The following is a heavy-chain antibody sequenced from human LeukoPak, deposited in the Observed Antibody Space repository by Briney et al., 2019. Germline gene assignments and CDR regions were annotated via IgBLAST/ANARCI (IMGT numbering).Heavy chain of an antibody. Sequence: GGSLRLSCAASGFTVSSNYMSWVRQAPGKGLEGVSVIYSGGSTYYADSVKGRFTISRDNSKNTLYLQMHSLRAEDTAVYYCARDIAASYSSSWYVLYWGQGTLVTVSS. J-gene: IGHJ4*02. V-gene: IGHV3-66*02. CDR2: IYSGGST. CDR3: ARDIAASYSSSWYVLY. CDR1: GFTVSSNY. D-gene: IGHD6-13*01.